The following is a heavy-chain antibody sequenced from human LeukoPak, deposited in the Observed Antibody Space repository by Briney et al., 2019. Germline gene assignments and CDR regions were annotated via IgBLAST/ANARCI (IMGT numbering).Heavy chain of an antibody. D-gene: IGHD6-13*01. CDR2: ISGSSGST. CDR1: GFTFSSYE. Sequence: GGSLRLSCAASGFTFSSYEMNWVRQAPGKGLEWVSAISGSSGSTNYADSVKGRFTISRDNSKNTLYLQVNSLRAEDTAIYYCARSRIAAKGTGAFDIWGQGTMVTVSS. CDR3: ARSRIAAKGTGAFDI. V-gene: IGHV3-23*01. J-gene: IGHJ3*02.